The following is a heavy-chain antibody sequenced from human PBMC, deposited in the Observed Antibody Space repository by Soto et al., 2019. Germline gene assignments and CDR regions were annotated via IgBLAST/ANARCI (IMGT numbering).Heavy chain of an antibody. J-gene: IGHJ4*02. D-gene: IGHD3-10*01. V-gene: IGHV4-34*01. CDR1: GGSCSGCY. CDR3: ARWYGSGSNYFDS. Sequence: QVQLQQWGAGLLKPSETLSLTCAVYGGSCSGCYWTWIRQPTGKGLEWIGQINHSGSANYSPSLKSRVTISVDTSKNPFSRRLTSVTAADTAVYYCARWYGSGSNYFDSWGQGTLVTFS. CDR2: INHSGSA.